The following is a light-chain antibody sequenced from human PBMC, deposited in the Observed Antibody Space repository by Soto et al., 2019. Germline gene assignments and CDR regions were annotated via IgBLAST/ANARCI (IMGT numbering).Light chain of an antibody. J-gene: IGKJ5*01. CDR2: GVS. Sequence: EIVITQSPAPLSLSPGDTATLSCRASQSVDTNLAWYVQKPGQAPRRLMYGVSTWGTGVTARFSGSGSGTEFTLTISSLQSEEFAIYYCQQYKSWPITFGQGTRMEIK. CDR1: QSVDTN. CDR3: QQYKSWPIT. V-gene: IGKV3D-15*01.